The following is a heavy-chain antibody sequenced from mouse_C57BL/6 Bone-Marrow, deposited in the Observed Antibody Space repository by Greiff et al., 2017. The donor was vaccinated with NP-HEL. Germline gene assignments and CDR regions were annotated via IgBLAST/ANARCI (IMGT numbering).Heavy chain of an antibody. V-gene: IGHV5-6*02. Sequence: DVKLVESGGDLVKPGGSLKLSCAASGFTFSSYGMSWVRQTPDKRLEWVATISSGGSYTYYPASVKGRFPISRDNDKNTRYLQMSSLKSEDTAMYYCARNLLSRYFDVWGTGTTVTVSS. CDR3: ARNLLSRYFDV. CDR1: GFTFSSYG. J-gene: IGHJ1*03. CDR2: ISSGGSYT. D-gene: IGHD2-10*01.